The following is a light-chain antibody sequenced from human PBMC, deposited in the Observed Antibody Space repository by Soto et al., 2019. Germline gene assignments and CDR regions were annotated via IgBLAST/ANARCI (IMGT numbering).Light chain of an antibody. CDR1: SSGVGGYND. CDR2: EVS. J-gene: IGLJ1*01. Sequence: QSVLSQPASVSWCPGQSITIPYPRASSGVGGYNDVSRYQQHPGKAPKLMIYEVSNRPSGVSNHFSGSKSANTASLTISGLQAEDEADYYCSSYTSSSTLVFGTGTKVTVL. CDR3: SSYTSSSTLV. V-gene: IGLV2-14*01.